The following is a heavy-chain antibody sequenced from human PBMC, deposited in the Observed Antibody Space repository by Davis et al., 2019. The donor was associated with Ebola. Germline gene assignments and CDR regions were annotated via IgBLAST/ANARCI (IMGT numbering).Heavy chain of an antibody. CDR2: ISGSGRT. CDR1: DASISGHY. V-gene: IGHV4-59*11. J-gene: IGHJ4*02. CDR3: VRFGRGAY. Sequence: PSETLSLTCSVSDASISGHYWNWFRQPPGKGLEWIGFISGSGRTNYNPSLKSRVTISADTSKNQFSLNLRSVTAADTAVYYCVRFGRGAYWGQGTLVTVSS. D-gene: IGHD3-16*01.